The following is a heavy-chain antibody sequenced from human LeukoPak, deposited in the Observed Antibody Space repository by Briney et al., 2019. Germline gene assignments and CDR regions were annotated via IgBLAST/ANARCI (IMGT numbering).Heavy chain of an antibody. CDR2: INPNSGGT. CDR3: ARSVTYNWFDP. D-gene: IGHD2-21*02. CDR1: GYTFNGYY. J-gene: IGHJ5*02. Sequence: ASVKVSCKASGYTFNGYYIHWVRQAPGQGLEWMGWINPNSGGTNYAQKFQGRVALTTDTSISTAYMELSSLRPDDTAIYFCARSVTYNWFDPWGQGTRVTVSS. V-gene: IGHV1-2*02.